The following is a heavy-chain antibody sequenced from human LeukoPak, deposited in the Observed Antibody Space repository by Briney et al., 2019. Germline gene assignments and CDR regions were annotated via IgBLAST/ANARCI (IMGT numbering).Heavy chain of an antibody. Sequence: PSETLSLTCTVSGGSISIYYWSWIRQPPGKGLEWIGYIYNSGSTNYNPSLKSRVTISVDRSKNQFSLRQSSVTAADTAVYYCARLHGGHFDYWGQGTLVTVSS. D-gene: IGHD4-23*01. CDR3: ARLHGGHFDY. J-gene: IGHJ4*02. CDR1: GGSISIYY. CDR2: IYNSGST. V-gene: IGHV4-59*08.